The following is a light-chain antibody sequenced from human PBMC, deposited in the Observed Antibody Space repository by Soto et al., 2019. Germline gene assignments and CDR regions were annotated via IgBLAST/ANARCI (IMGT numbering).Light chain of an antibody. CDR3: QQYNSNSYT. V-gene: IGKV1-5*03. Sequence: DIQMTQSPSTLSASVGDRVTITCRASQYISSWLAWYQQKPGKAPKLLIYKASSLESGVPSRFSGSGSGTEFTLTINSLQPDDFATYYCQQYNSNSYTFGQGTKLEIK. CDR1: QYISSW. CDR2: KAS. J-gene: IGKJ2*01.